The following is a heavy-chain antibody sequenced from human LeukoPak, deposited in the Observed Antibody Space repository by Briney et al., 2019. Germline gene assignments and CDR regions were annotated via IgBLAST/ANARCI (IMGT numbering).Heavy chain of an antibody. J-gene: IGHJ5*02. CDR2: INSDGINT. CDR3: ARDLGQYYDTSDNWFDP. V-gene: IGHV3-74*01. D-gene: IGHD3-22*01. Sequence: GGSLRLSCAASGFTFSNYWMHWVRQAPGKGPVWVSRINSDGINTSYADSVKGPFTISRDNAKNTLNLQMNSLRAEDTAVYYCARDLGQYYDTSDNWFDPWGQGTLVTVSS. CDR1: GFTFSNYW.